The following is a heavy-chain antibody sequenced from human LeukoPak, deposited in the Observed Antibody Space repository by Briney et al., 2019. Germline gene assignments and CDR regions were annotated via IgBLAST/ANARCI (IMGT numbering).Heavy chain of an antibody. Sequence: GGSLRLSCAASGFTFSIYWMSWVRQAPGKGLEWVSGISGGGDNAHYADSVKGRFTISRDNSENTLYLQMSSLRAEDTAIYFCAKDRNSVGSSYNYWGQGTLVTVSS. CDR2: ISGGGDNA. D-gene: IGHD6-6*01. J-gene: IGHJ4*02. CDR3: AKDRNSVGSSYNY. CDR1: GFTFSIYW. V-gene: IGHV3-23*01.